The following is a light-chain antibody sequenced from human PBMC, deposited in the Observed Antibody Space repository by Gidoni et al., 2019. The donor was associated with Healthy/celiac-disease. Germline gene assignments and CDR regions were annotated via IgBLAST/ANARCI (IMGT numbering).Light chain of an antibody. Sequence: QMTQSPSSLSAPVGDRVTITCRASQSISSYLNWYQQKPGKAPKLLIYAASSLQSGVPSRFSGSGSGTDFTLTISSLQPEDFATYYCQQGYSTPRTFGHXTKVDIK. CDR3: QQGYSTPRT. CDR1: QSISSY. V-gene: IGKV1-39*01. J-gene: IGKJ3*01. CDR2: AAS.